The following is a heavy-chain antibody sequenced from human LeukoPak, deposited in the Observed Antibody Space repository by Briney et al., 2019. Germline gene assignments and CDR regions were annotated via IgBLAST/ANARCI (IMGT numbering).Heavy chain of an antibody. V-gene: IGHV4-59*01. CDR2: IYYSGSS. Sequence: PSETLSLTCTVSGGSISNYYWSWIRQSPGKGLEHIGHIYYSGSSSYNPSLKSRVTISVDTSKNQFSLRLSSVTAADTAVYYCARHIAARRASGYYYYMDVWGKGTTVTVSS. D-gene: IGHD6-6*01. CDR3: ARHIAARRASGYYYYMDV. CDR1: GGSISNYY. J-gene: IGHJ6*03.